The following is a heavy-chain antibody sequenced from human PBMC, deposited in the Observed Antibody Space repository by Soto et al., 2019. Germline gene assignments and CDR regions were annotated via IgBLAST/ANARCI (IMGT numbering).Heavy chain of an antibody. J-gene: IGHJ3*02. CDR3: ALARGDAFDI. CDR1: GGTFSSYT. D-gene: IGHD5-12*01. CDR2: IIPIVGIA. V-gene: IGHV1-69*02. Sequence: QVQLVQSGAEVKKPGSAVKVSCKASGGTFSSYTISWVRQAPGQGLEWMGRIIPIVGIANYAQKFQGRVTMTADQPTSTAYMELGRLRSEDTAGDYCALARGDAFDIWGQGTTVTVPS.